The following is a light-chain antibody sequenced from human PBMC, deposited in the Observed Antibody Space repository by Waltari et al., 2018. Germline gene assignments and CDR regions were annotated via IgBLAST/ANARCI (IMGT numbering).Light chain of an antibody. V-gene: IGLV2-8*01. CDR3: SSYAGSNNFGYV. J-gene: IGLJ1*01. CDR1: GRDVGGYNY. Sequence: QSALTQPPSASGSPGQSVTISCPGTGRDVGGYNYVSWYQQHPGKAPKLMIYEVSKRPSGVPDRFSGSKSGNTASLTVSGLQAEDEADYYCSSYAGSNNFGYVFGTGTKVTVL. CDR2: EVS.